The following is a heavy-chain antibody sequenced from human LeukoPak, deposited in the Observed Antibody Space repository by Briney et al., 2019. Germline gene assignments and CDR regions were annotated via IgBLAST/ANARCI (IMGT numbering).Heavy chain of an antibody. CDR3: VRDFLGESGAGGY. CDR1: TWTFSSYT. D-gene: IGHD3-10*01. V-gene: IGHV3-21*01. Sequence: GGSLRLSCATSTWTFSSYTVNWVRQAPGKGREGGSSISPSGNSKYHADSVKGRVTISRETAENSLYMPMNSLRAEDTGVYYCVRDFLGESGAGGYWGQGTLVTVSS. J-gene: IGHJ1*01. CDR2: ISPSGNSK.